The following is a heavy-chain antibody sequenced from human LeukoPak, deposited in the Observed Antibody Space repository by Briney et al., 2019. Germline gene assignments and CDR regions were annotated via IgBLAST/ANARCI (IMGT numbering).Heavy chain of an antibody. CDR3: ARDPGGSSGWYGGFDY. J-gene: IGHJ4*02. Sequence: KFQGGVTITRDTSASTAYMELSSLRSEDTAVYYCARDPGGSSGWYGGFDYWGQGTLVTVSS. D-gene: IGHD6-19*01. V-gene: IGHV1-3*01.